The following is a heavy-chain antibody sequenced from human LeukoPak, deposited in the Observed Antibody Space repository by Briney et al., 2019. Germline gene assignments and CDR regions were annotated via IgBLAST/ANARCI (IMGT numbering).Heavy chain of an antibody. CDR3: ARGPIQLWIHNAMDV. D-gene: IGHD5-18*01. Sequence: PGGSLRLSCTGSGFTFGDHAMSWVRQAPGKGLEWVGFIRSKAYRGTTEYAASVKGRFTISRDDSASIAYLQMSSLRTEDTAVYYCARGPIQLWIHNAMDVWGQGTTVTVSS. CDR1: GFTFGDHA. V-gene: IGHV3-49*04. CDR2: IRSKAYRGTT. J-gene: IGHJ6*02.